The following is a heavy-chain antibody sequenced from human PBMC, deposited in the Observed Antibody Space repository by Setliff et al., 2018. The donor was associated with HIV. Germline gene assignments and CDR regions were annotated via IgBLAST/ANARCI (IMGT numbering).Heavy chain of an antibody. CDR3: ARDRLDGHDTSGYYYAY. CDR1: GDSISSGIYY. D-gene: IGHD3-22*01. Sequence: SETLSLTCSGSGDSISSGIYYWSWIRQPAGKGLEWIGRVNSRGYTEYNPSFKSRVTISVDTSKNQFSLKLSSVTAADTAVYYCARDRLDGHDTSGYYYAYWGQGTLVTVSA. V-gene: IGHV4-61*02. CDR2: VNSRGYT. J-gene: IGHJ4*02.